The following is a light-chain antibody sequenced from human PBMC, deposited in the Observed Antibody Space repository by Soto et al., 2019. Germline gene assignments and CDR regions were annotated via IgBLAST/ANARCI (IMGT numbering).Light chain of an antibody. CDR3: QQANIFPIT. CDR1: QDISSW. Sequence: DIQMTQSPSSVSASVGDRVTITCRASQDISSWLAWYQQKPEKPPKLLIYAASSLQRGVPSRFSGSGSGTDFTLTISSLQPEDFATYYCQQANIFPITFGQGTRLEIK. CDR2: AAS. V-gene: IGKV1-12*01. J-gene: IGKJ5*01.